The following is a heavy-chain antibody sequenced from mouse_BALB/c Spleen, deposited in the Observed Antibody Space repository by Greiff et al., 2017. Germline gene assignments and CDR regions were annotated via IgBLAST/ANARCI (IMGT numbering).Heavy chain of an antibody. D-gene: IGHD3-3*01. J-gene: IGHJ2*01. V-gene: IGHV1-7*01. CDR1: GYTFTSYW. CDR2: INPSTGYT. CDR3: ARQVGDY. Sequence: QVQLKQSGAELAKPGASVKMSCKASGYTFTSYWMHWVKQRPGQGLEWIGYINPSTGYTEYNQKFKDKATLTADKSSSTAYMQLSSLTSEDSAVYYCARQVGDYWGQGTTLTVSS.